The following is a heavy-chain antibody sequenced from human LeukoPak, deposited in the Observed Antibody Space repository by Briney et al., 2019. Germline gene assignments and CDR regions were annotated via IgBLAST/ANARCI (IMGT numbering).Heavy chain of an antibody. D-gene: IGHD3-10*01. V-gene: IGHV5-51*01. Sequence: GESLKISCKGYGYSFNSYWIVWVRQMPGKGLELMGIINPDDSDARYSPSSQGQVTITADKSISTAYLQWTSLRASDSAMYYCARFKGDGDDACDIWGQGTVLTVSS. CDR2: INPDDSDA. J-gene: IGHJ3*02. CDR3: ARFKGDGDDACDI. CDR1: GYSFNSYW.